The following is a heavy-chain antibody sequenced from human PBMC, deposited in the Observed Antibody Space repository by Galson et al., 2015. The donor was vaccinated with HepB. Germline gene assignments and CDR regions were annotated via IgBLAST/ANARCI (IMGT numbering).Heavy chain of an antibody. CDR2: IDPSDSYT. V-gene: IGHV5-10-1*01. CDR3: ARHLTRYEREGWFDP. J-gene: IGHJ5*02. CDR1: GYSFTSYW. D-gene: IGHD1-26*01. Sequence: QSGAEVKKPGESLRISCKGSGYSFTSYWISWVRQMPGKGLEWMGRIDPSDSYTNYSPSFQGHVTISADKSISTAYLQWSSLKASDTAMYYCARHLTRYEREGWFDPWGQGTLVTVSS.